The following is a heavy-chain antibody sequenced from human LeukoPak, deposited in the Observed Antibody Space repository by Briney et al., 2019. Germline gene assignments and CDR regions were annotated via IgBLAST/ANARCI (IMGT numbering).Heavy chain of an antibody. J-gene: IGHJ4*02. CDR1: GFTFSDYY. CDR2: ISSSGSTI. Sequence: TGGSLRLSCAASGFTFSDYYMSWIRQAPGKGLEWVSYISSSGSTIYYADSVKGRFTISRDSSKNTLYLQMNNLRPEDTAVYYCAKLHNLNCDYWGLGTLVTVSS. V-gene: IGHV3-11*01. CDR3: AKLHNLNCDY. D-gene: IGHD1-14*01.